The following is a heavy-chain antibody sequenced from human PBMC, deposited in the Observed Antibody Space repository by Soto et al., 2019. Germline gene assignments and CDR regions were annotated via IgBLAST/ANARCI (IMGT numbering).Heavy chain of an antibody. Sequence: SETLSLTCTVSGGSIRRYYWSWIRQPPGKGLEWIGYIYYSGSTNYNPSLKSRVTISVDTSKNQFSLKLSSVTAADTAVYYCARVVMATTYFDYWGQGTLVTVSS. CDR1: GGSIRRYY. V-gene: IGHV4-59*01. J-gene: IGHJ4*02. D-gene: IGHD2-21*01. CDR2: IYYSGST. CDR3: ARVVMATTYFDY.